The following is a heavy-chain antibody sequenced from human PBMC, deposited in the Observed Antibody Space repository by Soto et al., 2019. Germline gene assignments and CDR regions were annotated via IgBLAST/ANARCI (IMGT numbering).Heavy chain of an antibody. Sequence: ASVKVSCKASGYTFTVYYIHWVRQAPGQGPEWMGWINPNSGGPNYAQKFQGRVTMTRDTSISTAYMELSSLRSDDTAVCYCAREVALGSGKWFDHWGQGTLVTISS. CDR2: INPNSGGP. CDR3: AREVALGSGKWFDH. CDR1: GYTFTVYY. D-gene: IGHD1-26*01. J-gene: IGHJ5*02. V-gene: IGHV1-2*02.